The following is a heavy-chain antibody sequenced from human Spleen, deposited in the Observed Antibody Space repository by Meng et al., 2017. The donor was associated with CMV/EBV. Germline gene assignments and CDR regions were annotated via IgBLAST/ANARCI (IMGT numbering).Heavy chain of an antibody. J-gene: IGHJ6*02. CDR1: GASISSYY. CDR2: IYSRGST. D-gene: IGHD1-1*01. Sequence: GSLRLSCTVSGASISSYYWSWIRQPPGKGLEWIGYIYSRGSTNYNPSLRSRVTISADTSENQCSLKVSSVTAADTAVYYCARFSATGAYYLGMDVWGQGTTVTVSS. V-gene: IGHV4-59*01. CDR3: ARFSATGAYYLGMDV.